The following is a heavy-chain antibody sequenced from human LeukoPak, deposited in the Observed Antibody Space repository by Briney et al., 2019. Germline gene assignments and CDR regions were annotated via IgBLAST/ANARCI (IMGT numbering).Heavy chain of an antibody. CDR2: ISSSGSTI. CDR3: VKDRDWGAFDI. CDR1: GFTFSSYE. J-gene: IGHJ3*02. D-gene: IGHD3/OR15-3a*01. Sequence: GGSLRLSCAASGFTFSSYEMNWVRQAPGKGLEWVSYISSSGSTIYYADSVKGRFTISRDNPKSTVYMQMNSLRVEDTAEYYCVKDRDWGAFDIWGQVTMVTVSS. V-gene: IGHV3-48*03.